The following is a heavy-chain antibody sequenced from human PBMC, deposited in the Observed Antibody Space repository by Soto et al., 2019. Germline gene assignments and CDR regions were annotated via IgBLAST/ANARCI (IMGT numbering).Heavy chain of an antibody. Sequence: SETLSLTCTVSGGSISSSSYYWGWIRQPPGKGLEWIGSIYYSGSTYYNPSLKSRVTISVDTSKNQFSLKLSSVTAADTAVYYCARLTPEEQQLGAFDIWGQGTMVTVSS. D-gene: IGHD6-13*01. CDR1: GGSISSSSYY. CDR2: IYYSGST. CDR3: ARLTPEEQQLGAFDI. J-gene: IGHJ3*02. V-gene: IGHV4-39*01.